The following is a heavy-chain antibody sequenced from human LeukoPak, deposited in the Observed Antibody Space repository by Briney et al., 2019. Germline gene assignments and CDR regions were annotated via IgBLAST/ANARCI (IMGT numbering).Heavy chain of an antibody. CDR2: IYSGGST. V-gene: IGHV3-53*01. D-gene: IGHD3-22*01. J-gene: IGHJ3*02. CDR1: GFAVSSNY. Sequence: GGSLRLSCAVSGFAVSSNYMTWVRQAPGKGLEWVSVIYSGGSTYYADSVKGRFTISRDNSKNTLYLQMNSLRAEDTAVYYCAKGGSSGLRGAFDIWGQGTMVTVSS. CDR3: AKGGSSGLRGAFDI.